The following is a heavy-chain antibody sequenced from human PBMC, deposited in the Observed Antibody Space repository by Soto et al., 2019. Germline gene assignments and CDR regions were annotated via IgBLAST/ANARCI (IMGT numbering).Heavy chain of an antibody. V-gene: IGHV1-69*02. CDR1: GGTFNSYT. Sequence: QVQLVQSGAEVKKPGSPVKVSCTASGGTFNSYTINWVRQAPGRGLEWVGRVNPIVGMSTSALKFQGRVTITADKSTSTAFMYLTSLKPEDTAVYYCATIYGSGSTHFDSWGQGTLVTVS. D-gene: IGHD3-10*01. CDR3: ATIYGSGSTHFDS. J-gene: IGHJ4*02. CDR2: VNPIVGMS.